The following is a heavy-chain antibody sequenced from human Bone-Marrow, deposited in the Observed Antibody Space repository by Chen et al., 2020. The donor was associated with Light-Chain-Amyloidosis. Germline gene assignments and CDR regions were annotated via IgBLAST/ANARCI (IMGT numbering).Heavy chain of an antibody. CDR3: AGGLMSMIARGWFDP. V-gene: IGHV3-7*05. CDR2: IKQDGREK. J-gene: IGHJ5*02. CDR1: GFTFNSFW. Sequence: EVQLVESGGGLVQQGGSLRLSCAASGFTFNSFWMSWVRQAPGKGLEWGANIKQDGREKYYVDSVKGRIPISRDKGKDSLYLQMHSLRGEDKAVYYWAGGLMSMIARGWFDPWGQGTLVTGSS. D-gene: IGHD3-22*01.